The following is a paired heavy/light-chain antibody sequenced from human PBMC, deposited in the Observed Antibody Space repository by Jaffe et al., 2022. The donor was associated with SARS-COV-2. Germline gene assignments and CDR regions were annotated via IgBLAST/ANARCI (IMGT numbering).Light chain of an antibody. CDR1: QSVTGSY. J-gene: IGKJ1*01. Sequence: EIVLTQSPGTLSLSPGERATLSCRASQSVTGSYLAWYQQQPGQAPRLLIYGASSRATGIPDRFSGSGSGTDFTLTISRLEPEDFAVYYCQQYGGSPPWTFGQGTKVEIK. CDR2: GAS. CDR3: QQYGGSPPWT. V-gene: IGKV3-20*01.
Heavy chain of an antibody. J-gene: IGHJ3*02. CDR2: IYHSGST. Sequence: QVQLQESGPGLVKPSETLSLTCTVSGFSINNGYYWGWIRQPPGKGLEWIGSIYHSGSTYNNPSLKSRVTISVDTSKNQFSLKLSSVTAADTAVYFCARSYYYGSGSYYNSAGAFDIWGQGTMVTVSS. CDR3: ARSYYYGSGSYYNSAGAFDI. V-gene: IGHV4-38-2*02. D-gene: IGHD3-10*01. CDR1: GFSINNGYY.